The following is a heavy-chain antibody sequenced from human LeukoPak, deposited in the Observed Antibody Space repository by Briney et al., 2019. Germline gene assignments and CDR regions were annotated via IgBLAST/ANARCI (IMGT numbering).Heavy chain of an antibody. CDR3: ARDRSRYCSGGSCSRFDY. V-gene: IGHV3-7*04. CDR2: IKQDGSEK. D-gene: IGHD2-15*01. CDR1: GFTFSTYW. Sequence: GGSLRLSCAASGFTFSTYWMSWVRQAPGKGLEWVANIKQDGSEKYYVDSVKGRFTISRDNAKNSLYLQMNSLRAEDTAVYYCARDRSRYCSGGSCSRFDYWGQGTLVTVSS. J-gene: IGHJ4*02.